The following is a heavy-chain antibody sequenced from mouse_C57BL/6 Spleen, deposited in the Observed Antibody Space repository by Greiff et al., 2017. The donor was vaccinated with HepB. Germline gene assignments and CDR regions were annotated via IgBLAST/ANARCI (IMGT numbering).Heavy chain of an antibody. Sequence: QVQLQQSGAELVKPGASVKMSCKASGYTFTSYWITWVKQRPGQGLEWIGDIYPGSGSTNYNEKFKSKATLTVDTSSSTAYMQLSSLTSEDSAVYYGARCHYYDYDDAMDYWGQGTSVTVSS. V-gene: IGHV1-55*01. CDR2: IYPGSGST. CDR1: GYTFTSYW. J-gene: IGHJ4*01. D-gene: IGHD2-4*01. CDR3: ARCHYYDYDDAMDY.